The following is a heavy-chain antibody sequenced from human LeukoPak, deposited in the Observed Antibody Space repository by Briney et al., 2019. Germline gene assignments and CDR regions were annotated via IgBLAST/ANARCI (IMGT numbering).Heavy chain of an antibody. Sequence: SETLSLTCTVSGDSISSGGYCYTWIRQHPGKGLEWIGSIYYSGSTYYNASLQSRVTISVDTCKNQFSLKLNSVTAADTAVYYCTREAEWTRASEPLRAFDIWGQGTMVIVSS. D-gene: IGHD3-3*01. CDR2: IYYSGST. CDR3: TREAEWTRASEPLRAFDI. CDR1: GDSISSGGYC. J-gene: IGHJ3*02. V-gene: IGHV4-31*03.